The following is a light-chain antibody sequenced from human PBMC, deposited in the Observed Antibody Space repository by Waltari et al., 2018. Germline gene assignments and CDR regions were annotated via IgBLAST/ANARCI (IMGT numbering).Light chain of an antibody. Sequence: SYVLPQPPSVSVAPGQTARTTCGGNNIGSKSVHWYQQTPGQAPVLVVYDASDRSSWNPDRVAVSNAGHPATLTISRVEAGDEADYYCQVWDRSSDHVVFGGGTKLTVL. CDR1: NIGSKS. V-gene: IGLV3-21*02. J-gene: IGLJ2*01. CDR2: DAS. CDR3: QVWDRSSDHVV.